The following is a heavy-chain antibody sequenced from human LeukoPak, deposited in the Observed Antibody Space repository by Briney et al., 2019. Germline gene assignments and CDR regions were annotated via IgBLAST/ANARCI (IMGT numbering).Heavy chain of an antibody. CDR1: GGSISSGGYY. V-gene: IGHV4-31*03. CDR2: IYYSGST. D-gene: IGHD3-22*01. J-gene: IGHJ4*02. Sequence: SQTLSLTCTVSGGSISSGGYYWSWIRQHPGKGLEWIGYIYYSGSTYYNPSLKSRVTISVDTSKNQFSLKLSSVTAADTAVYYCARGQAWDSSGYYPGYFDYWGQGTLVTVSS. CDR3: ARGQAWDSSGYYPGYFDY.